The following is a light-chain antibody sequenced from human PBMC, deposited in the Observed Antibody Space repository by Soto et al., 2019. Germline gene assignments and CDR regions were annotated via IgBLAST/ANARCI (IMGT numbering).Light chain of an antibody. Sequence: EIVCTPSPGTLSLSPGERATLSGRASQSVSSSYLAWYQQKPGQAPRLLIYGASSRATGIPDRFSGSGSGTDFTLTISRLEPEDFAVYYCQQYGSSPGTFGQGTKV. V-gene: IGKV3-20*01. CDR2: GAS. J-gene: IGKJ1*01. CDR3: QQYGSSPGT. CDR1: QSVSSSY.